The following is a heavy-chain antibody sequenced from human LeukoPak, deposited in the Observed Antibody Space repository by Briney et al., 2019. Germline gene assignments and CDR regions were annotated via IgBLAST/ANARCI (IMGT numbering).Heavy chain of an antibody. J-gene: IGHJ6*02. Sequence: GGSLRLSCAASGFTFSSYSMNWVRQAPGKGLEWVSSISSSSSYIYYADSVKGRFTISRDNAKNSLYLQMNSLRAEDTAVYYCAREARSGPTGGMDVWGQGTTVTVSS. CDR2: ISSSSSYI. CDR1: GFTFSSYS. V-gene: IGHV3-21*04. D-gene: IGHD3-10*01. CDR3: AREARSGPTGGMDV.